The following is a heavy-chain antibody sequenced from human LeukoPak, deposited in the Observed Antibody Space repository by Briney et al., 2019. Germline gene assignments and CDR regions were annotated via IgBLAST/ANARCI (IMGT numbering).Heavy chain of an antibody. CDR3: ARGGFYCGDDCYVDY. CDR1: GGSFSYYY. Sequence: PSETLSLTCAVYGGSFSYYYWSWIRRPPEKGLEWIGEINHSRSTNYNPSLKSRVTISVDTSKNQFSLKLSSVTAADTAVYYCARGGFYCGDDCYVDYWSQGTLVTVSS. V-gene: IGHV4-34*01. CDR2: INHSRST. D-gene: IGHD2-21*02. J-gene: IGHJ4*02.